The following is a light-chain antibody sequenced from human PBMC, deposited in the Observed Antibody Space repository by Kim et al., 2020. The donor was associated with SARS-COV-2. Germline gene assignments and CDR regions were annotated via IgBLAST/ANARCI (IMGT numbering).Light chain of an antibody. V-gene: IGLV3-21*04. Sequence: PGKTARSTCGGNNKGRKSVHWYQQKPAQAPGLVIYYDRDRPSGIPERFSGSNSGNTATLTISRVEAGDEADYYCQVWDSSSDHRGVFGGGTQLTVL. CDR1: NKGRKS. J-gene: IGLJ3*02. CDR3: QVWDSSSDHRGV. CDR2: YDR.